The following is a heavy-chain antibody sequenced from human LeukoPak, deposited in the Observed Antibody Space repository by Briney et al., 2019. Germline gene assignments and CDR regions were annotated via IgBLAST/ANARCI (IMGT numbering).Heavy chain of an antibody. CDR2: IRYDGTNK. J-gene: IGHJ5*02. Sequence: GGSLRLSCAASGFTFSNYGMHWVRQAPGKGLEWVAFIRYDGTNKYYADSVKGRFTISRDNSKNTLYLQMNSLRAEDTAVYYCARDFVVGPQKWSWFDPWGQGTLVTVSS. V-gene: IGHV3-30*02. CDR1: GFTFSNYG. CDR3: ARDFVVGPQKWSWFDP. D-gene: IGHD2-15*01.